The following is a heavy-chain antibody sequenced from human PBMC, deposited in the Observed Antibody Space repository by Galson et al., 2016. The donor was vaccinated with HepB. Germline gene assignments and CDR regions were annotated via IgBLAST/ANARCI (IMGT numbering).Heavy chain of an antibody. CDR3: ARGTGFSYKWSFDS. CDR1: DESIMTHY. J-gene: IGHJ4*02. V-gene: IGHV4-59*11. D-gene: IGHD1-20*01. CDR2: THSSGNS. Sequence: ETLSLTCDVSDESIMTHYWSWIRQSPGKGLEWLGYTHSSGNSKYNPSLTSRVTMSLDTSRSRFPLRLRSVTAADTAVYFCARGTGFSYKWSFDSWGQGALVTVSS.